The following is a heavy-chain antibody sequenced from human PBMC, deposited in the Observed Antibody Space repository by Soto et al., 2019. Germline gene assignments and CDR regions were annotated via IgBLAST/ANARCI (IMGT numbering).Heavy chain of an antibody. Sequence: SVKVSCKASGGTFSSYAILWLRQAPGQGLEWMGVISPIFGTASYAQKFQGRVTITADESTSTAYMELSSLRSEDTAVYYWAREGGTTFVFLDVWGQGTTVTVSS. J-gene: IGHJ6*02. CDR3: AREGGTTFVFLDV. CDR1: GGTFSSYA. CDR2: ISPIFGTA. V-gene: IGHV1-69*13. D-gene: IGHD3-16*01.